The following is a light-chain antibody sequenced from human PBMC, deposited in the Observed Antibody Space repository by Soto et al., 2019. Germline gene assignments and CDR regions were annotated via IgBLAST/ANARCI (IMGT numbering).Light chain of an antibody. CDR3: HQYYSPPHT. CDR1: QSVLYSFSNKNY. Sequence: DIVMTQSPDSLAVSLGERATINCKSSQSVLYSFSNKNYLAWYQQKPGQPPKLLIYWASTRETGVPDRFSGSGSGTDFTLTISSLQAEDVAVYYCHQYYSPPHTFGQGTKLEIK. CDR2: WAS. J-gene: IGKJ2*01. V-gene: IGKV4-1*01.